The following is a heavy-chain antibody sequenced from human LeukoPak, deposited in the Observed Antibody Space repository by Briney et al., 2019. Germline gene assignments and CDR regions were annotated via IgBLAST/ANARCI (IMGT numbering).Heavy chain of an antibody. CDR1: GFTFSSYA. Sequence: GGSLRLSCAASGFTFSSYAMSWVRQAPGKGLEWVAAISGSGGSTYYADSVKGRFTISRDNSKSTLYLQMNSLRAEDTAVYYCAKHGVLVLFGELQHAFEIWGQGTMVTVSS. CDR2: ISGSGGST. D-gene: IGHD3-10*01. CDR3: AKHGVLVLFGELQHAFEI. V-gene: IGHV3-23*01. J-gene: IGHJ3*02.